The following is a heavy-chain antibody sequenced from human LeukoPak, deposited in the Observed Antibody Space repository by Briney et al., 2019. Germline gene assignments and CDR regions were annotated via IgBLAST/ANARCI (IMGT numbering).Heavy chain of an antibody. J-gene: IGHJ5*02. CDR1: GFTFNDYY. Sequence: PGGSLRLSCAASGFTFNDYYMSWIRQAPGKGLEWLSYINIGGTNTLYADSVKGRFTISRDNAKKSLYLEMNNLRAEDTAVYDCATDGAGFDTWGQGVLVTVSS. CDR2: INIGGTNT. CDR3: ATDGAGFDT. V-gene: IGHV3-11*01.